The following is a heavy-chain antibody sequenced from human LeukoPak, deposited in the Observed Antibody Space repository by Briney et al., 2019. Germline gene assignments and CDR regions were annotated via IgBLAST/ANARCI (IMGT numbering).Heavy chain of an antibody. Sequence: TGGSLRLSCAASGFTFSIYAMSWVRQAPGKGLEWVSYISGSGVSTYYAGSVKGHFTISRDNSKNTLYLQMNTLRAEDTAVYYCAKNNDFDSWGQGTLVTVSS. CDR3: AKNNDFDS. D-gene: IGHD1-1*01. CDR2: ISGSGVST. J-gene: IGHJ4*02. V-gene: IGHV3-23*01. CDR1: GFTFSIYA.